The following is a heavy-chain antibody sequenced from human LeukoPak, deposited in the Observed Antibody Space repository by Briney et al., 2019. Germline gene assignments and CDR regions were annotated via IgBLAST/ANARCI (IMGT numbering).Heavy chain of an antibody. D-gene: IGHD1/OR15-1a*01. V-gene: IGHV1-18*01. CDR3: ARDTDLVTTPGRPDY. Sequence: ASVKVSCKASGYTFARYCITWVRQAPGQGLEWMGWISVYNGDTKFAQHLQDRLTLTTDPSTGTAYMEMRSLTSDDTALYYCARDTDLVTTPGRPDYWGRGTLVTVSS. CDR1: GYTFARYC. CDR2: ISVYNGDT. J-gene: IGHJ4*02.